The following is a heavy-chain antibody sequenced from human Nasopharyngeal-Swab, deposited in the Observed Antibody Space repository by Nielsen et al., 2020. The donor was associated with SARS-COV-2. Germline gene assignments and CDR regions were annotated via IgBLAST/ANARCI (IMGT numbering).Heavy chain of an antibody. V-gene: IGHV3-23*01. CDR3: AKPDKGTHDY. D-gene: IGHD1-1*01. CDR2: ISGSGGST. CDR1: GFTFSSDA. J-gene: IGHJ4*02. Sequence: GESLKISCAASGFTFSSDAMSWVRQAPGKGLEWVSAISGSGGSTYYADSVKGRFTISRDNSKNTLYLQMNSLRAEDTAVYYCAKPDKGTHDYWGQGTLVTVSS.